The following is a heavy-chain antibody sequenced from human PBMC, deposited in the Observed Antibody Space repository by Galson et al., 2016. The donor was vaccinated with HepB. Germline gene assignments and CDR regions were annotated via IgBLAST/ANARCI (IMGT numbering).Heavy chain of an antibody. CDR1: GFNFEDYA. V-gene: IGHV3-9*01. CDR3: ARAQRTAFGVIMLFDY. CDR2: ITWNSDSR. D-gene: IGHD3-3*01. Sequence: SLRLSCAASGFNFEDYAIHWVRQVPGKGLEWVSGITWNSDSRGYVDSVKGRFTTAYADSVKGRSTISRDNAKNSLFLEMNSLRPEDTAFYYCARAQRTAFGVIMLFDYWGQGTLVTVSP. J-gene: IGHJ4*02.